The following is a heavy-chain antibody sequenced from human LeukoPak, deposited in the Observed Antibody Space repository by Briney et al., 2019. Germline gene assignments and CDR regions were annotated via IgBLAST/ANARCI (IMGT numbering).Heavy chain of an antibody. CDR1: GGSVASGGYY. V-gene: IGHV4-61*02. CDR3: ARAPYHSGWRPED. CDR2: MSTSGSS. Sequence: SETLSLTCTVSGGSVASGGYYWSWIRQPAGKGVEWIGRMSTSGSSNYNPSLKSRVTISVDTSKNQFSLRLSSVTAADTAVYYCARAPYHSGWRPEDWGQGALVTVTS. J-gene: IGHJ4*02. D-gene: IGHD5-12*01.